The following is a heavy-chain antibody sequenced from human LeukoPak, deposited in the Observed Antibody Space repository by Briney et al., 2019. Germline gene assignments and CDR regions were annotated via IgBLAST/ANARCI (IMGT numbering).Heavy chain of an antibody. CDR1: GYTFTSYG. J-gene: IGHJ5*02. CDR2: ISAYNGNT. Sequence: ASVKVSCKASGYTFTSYGISWVRQAPGQGLKWMGWISAYNGNTNYAQKLQGRVTMTTDTSTSTAYMELRSLRSDDTAVYYCARLSYLLDIVVVPAAITNNWFDPWGQGTLVTVSS. CDR3: ARLSYLLDIVVVPAAITNNWFDP. D-gene: IGHD2-2*03. V-gene: IGHV1-18*01.